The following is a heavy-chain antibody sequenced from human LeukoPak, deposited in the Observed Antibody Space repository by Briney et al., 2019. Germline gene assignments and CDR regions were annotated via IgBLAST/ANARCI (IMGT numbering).Heavy chain of an antibody. V-gene: IGHV3-48*03. J-gene: IGHJ6*02. CDR2: ISGSGSTI. CDR3: ARGDGGYYYGMDV. CDR1: GFTFNRHE. D-gene: IGHD5-24*01. Sequence: GGSLRLSCAASGFTFNRHEMNWVRQAPGKGLEWVSYISGSGSTIYYADSVKGRFTISRDNAKNSPYLQMNSLRAEDTAVYYCARGDGGYYYGMDVWGRGTTVTVSS.